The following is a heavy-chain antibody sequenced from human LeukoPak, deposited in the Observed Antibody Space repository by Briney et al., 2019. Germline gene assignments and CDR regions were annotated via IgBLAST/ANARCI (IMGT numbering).Heavy chain of an antibody. J-gene: IGHJ3*02. CDR3: ARTYGDAFDI. CDR2: IYYSGST. CDR1: GGSISSYY. D-gene: IGHD4-17*01. V-gene: IGHV4-59*01. Sequence: SETLSLTCTVSGGSISSYYWSWIRQPPGKGLEWIGYIYYSGSTNYNPSLKSRVTISVDTSKNQFSLKLSSVTAADTAVYYCARTYGDAFDIWGQGTMVTVYS.